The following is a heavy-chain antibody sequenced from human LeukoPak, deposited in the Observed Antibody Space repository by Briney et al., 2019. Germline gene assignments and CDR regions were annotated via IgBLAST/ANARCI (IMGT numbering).Heavy chain of an antibody. V-gene: IGHV3-7*03. J-gene: IGHJ4*02. Sequence: PGGSLRLSCAASGFSFSSYWMNWVRQAPGKGLEWVANIKQDGSEKCYVDSVKGRFTISRDNAKNSLYLQMNSLRAEDTAVYYCARAENYYDSMDYWGQGTLVTVSS. CDR2: IKQDGSEK. CDR1: GFSFSSYW. CDR3: ARAENYYDSMDY. D-gene: IGHD3-22*01.